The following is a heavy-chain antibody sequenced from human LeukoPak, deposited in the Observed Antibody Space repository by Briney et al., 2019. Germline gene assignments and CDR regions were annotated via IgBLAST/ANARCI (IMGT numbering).Heavy chain of an antibody. CDR2: INAGNGNT. D-gene: IGHD5-18*01. J-gene: IGHJ4*02. Sequence: ASVKVSCKASGYTFTSYAMHWVRQAPGQRLEWMGWINAGNGNTKYSQEFQGRVTITRDTSASTAYMELSSLRSEDMAVYYCAREDGNGGYSYVLDIWGQGTLVTVSS. CDR3: AREDGNGGYSYVLDI. CDR1: GYTFTSYA. V-gene: IGHV1-3*03.